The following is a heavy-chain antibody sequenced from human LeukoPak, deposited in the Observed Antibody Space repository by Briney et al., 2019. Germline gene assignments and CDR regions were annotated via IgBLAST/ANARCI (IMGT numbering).Heavy chain of an antibody. CDR2: IIPIFGTA. Sequence: GASVKVSCKASGGTFSSYAISWVRQAPGQGLEWMGGIIPIFGTANYAQKFQGRVTITADESTSTAYMELSSLRSEGTAVYYCTRGPITMVRGVSYYYGMDVWGQGTTVTVSS. D-gene: IGHD3-10*01. J-gene: IGHJ6*01. V-gene: IGHV1-69*13. CDR3: TRGPITMVRGVSYYYGMDV. CDR1: GGTFSSYA.